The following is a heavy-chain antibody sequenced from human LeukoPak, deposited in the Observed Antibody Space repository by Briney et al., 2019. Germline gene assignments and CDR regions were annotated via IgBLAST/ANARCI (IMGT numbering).Heavy chain of an antibody. V-gene: IGHV4-39*07. CDR1: GGSISSSSYC. D-gene: IGHD1-26*01. CDR3: ARGGVRATAPDDY. CDR2: IYYSGST. J-gene: IGHJ4*02. Sequence: SETLSLTCTVSGGSISSSSYCWGWIRQPPGKGLEWIGSIYYSGSTYYNPSLKSRVTISVDTSKNQFSLKLSSVTAADTAVYYCARGGVRATAPDDYWGQGTLVTVSS.